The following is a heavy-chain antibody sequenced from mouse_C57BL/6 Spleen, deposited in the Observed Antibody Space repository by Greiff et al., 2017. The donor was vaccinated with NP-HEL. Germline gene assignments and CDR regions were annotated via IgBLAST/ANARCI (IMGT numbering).Heavy chain of an antibody. V-gene: IGHV2-6*03. CDR1: GFSLTSYG. CDR3: ARSRYDYYYFDY. Sequence: VQVVESGPGLVAPSQSLSITCTVSGFSLTSYGVHWVRQPPGKGLEWLVVIWSDGSTPYNSALKSRLSISKDNSKSQVFLKMNSLQTDDTAMYYCARSRYDYYYFDYWGQGTTLTVSS. J-gene: IGHJ2*01. D-gene: IGHD2-4*01. CDR2: IWSDGST.